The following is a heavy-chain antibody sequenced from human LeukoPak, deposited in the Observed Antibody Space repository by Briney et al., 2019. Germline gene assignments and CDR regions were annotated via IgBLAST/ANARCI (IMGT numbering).Heavy chain of an antibody. V-gene: IGHV6-1*01. J-gene: IGHJ4*02. Sequence: SQTLSLTCDISGDSVSINSGAWHWIRQSPSRGLEWLGRTYYRSQWYNDYSVSVKSRITINLDTSKNQFSLQLNSVTPEDTAVYYCARARYSTNWYPRWGQGTLVTVSS. CDR2: TYYRSQWYN. CDR1: GDSVSINSGA. CDR3: ARARYSTNWYPR. D-gene: IGHD6-13*01.